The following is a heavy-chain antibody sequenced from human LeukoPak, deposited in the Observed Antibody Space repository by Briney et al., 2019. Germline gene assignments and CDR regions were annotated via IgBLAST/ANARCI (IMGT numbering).Heavy chain of an antibody. V-gene: IGHV3-23*01. J-gene: IGHJ4*02. Sequence: GGSLRLSCAASGFTFSTSAMSWVRQAPGKGLEWVSGISRSGEITYYEDSVRGRFTISKDISKNTLYLQMDRLRAEDTAIYYCAKEEVPNDFWGQGTLVTVSS. CDR2: ISRSGEIT. D-gene: IGHD1-1*01. CDR1: GFTFSTSA. CDR3: AKEEVPNDF.